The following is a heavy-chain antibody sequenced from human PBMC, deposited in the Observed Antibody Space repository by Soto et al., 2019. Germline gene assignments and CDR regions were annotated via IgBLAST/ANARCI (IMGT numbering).Heavy chain of an antibody. CDR2: ISSTTNYI. Sequence: PGGSLRLSYAASGVTFTRYSFNWVRQAPGKGLEWVSSISSTTNYIYYADSVKGRFTISRNNANNSPYLQMNSLRADDTAVYYCARNTVSASGADYYGLDVWGQGTTVTVSS. CDR3: ARNTVSASGADYYGLDV. J-gene: IGHJ6*02. V-gene: IGHV3-21*04. CDR1: GVTFTRYS. D-gene: IGHD6-13*01.